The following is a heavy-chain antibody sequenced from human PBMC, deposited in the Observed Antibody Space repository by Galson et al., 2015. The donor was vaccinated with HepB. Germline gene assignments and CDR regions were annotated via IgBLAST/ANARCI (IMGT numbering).Heavy chain of an antibody. J-gene: IGHJ5*02. CDR2: ISYDGSYK. V-gene: IGHV3-30*18. Sequence: SLRLSCASSGFSFSNYAIHWVRQAPGKGLEWMAVISYDGSYKYYADSVKGRFTVSRDYSRSTLYLQMNSLSAEDTAVYYCAKGGPGRITMMINRLLGFDPWGQGTLVTVSS. CDR1: GFSFSNYA. D-gene: IGHD3-22*01. CDR3: AKGGPGRITMMINRLLGFDP.